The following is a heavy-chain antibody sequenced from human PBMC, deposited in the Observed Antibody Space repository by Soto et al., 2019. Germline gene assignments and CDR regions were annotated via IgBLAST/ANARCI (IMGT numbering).Heavy chain of an antibody. CDR2: IIPIFGTA. CDR3: ARGGDGYNPYDAFDI. CDR1: GGTFSSYA. Sequence: QVQLVQSGAEVKKPGSSVKVSCKASGGTFSSYAISWVRQAPGQGLEWMGGIIPIFGTANYAQKFQGRVTITADESRSQAYMELSSRRSEDTAVYYCARGGDGYNPYDAFDIWGQGTMVTVSS. D-gene: IGHD5-12*01. J-gene: IGHJ3*02. V-gene: IGHV1-69*12.